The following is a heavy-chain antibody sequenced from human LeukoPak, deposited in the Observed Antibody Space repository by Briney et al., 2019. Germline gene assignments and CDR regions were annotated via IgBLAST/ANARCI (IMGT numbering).Heavy chain of an antibody. D-gene: IGHD3-10*01. Sequence: EASVKVSCKASGYTFTAYNIHWVRQAPGQGLEWMGWVTPNSGATNYALQFQGRVTMAGDTSISTAYMELNNLISDDTAVYYCARGMGSGSYRRFDYWGQGTLVTVSS. CDR1: GYTFTAYN. V-gene: IGHV1-2*02. CDR3: ARGMGSGSYRRFDY. CDR2: VTPNSGAT. J-gene: IGHJ4*02.